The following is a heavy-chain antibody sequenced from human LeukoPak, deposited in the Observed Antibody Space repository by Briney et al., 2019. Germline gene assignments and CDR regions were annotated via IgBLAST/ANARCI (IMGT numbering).Heavy chain of an antibody. Sequence: PGGSLRLSCAASGFTFDDYGMSSVRHAPGKGLEWVSSISSSSSYIYYADSVKGRFTISRDKAKNSRYLQMNSLRAEDTAVYYCARGDGYSSSAYFDYWGQGTLVTVSS. CDR3: ARGDGYSSSAYFDY. V-gene: IGHV3-21*01. CDR2: ISSSSSYI. J-gene: IGHJ4*02. CDR1: GFTFDDYG. D-gene: IGHD6-6*01.